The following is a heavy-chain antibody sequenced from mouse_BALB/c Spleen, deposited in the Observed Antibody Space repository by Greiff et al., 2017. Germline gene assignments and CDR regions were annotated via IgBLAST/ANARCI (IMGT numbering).Heavy chain of an antibody. V-gene: IGHV1-82*01. D-gene: IGHD2-14*01. CDR3: ARGDYYRYDGFAY. CDR1: GYAFSSSW. Sequence: QVQLQQSGPKLVKPGASVKISCKASGYAFSSSWMNWVKQRPGQGLEWIGRIYPGDGDTDYNGKFKGKATLTADKSSSTAYMQLSSLTSVDSAVYYCARGDYYRYDGFAYWGQGTLVTVSA. CDR2: IYPGDGDT. J-gene: IGHJ3*01.